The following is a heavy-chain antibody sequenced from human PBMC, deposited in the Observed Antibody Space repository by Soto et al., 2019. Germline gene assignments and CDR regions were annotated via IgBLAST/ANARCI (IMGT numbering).Heavy chain of an antibody. CDR2: IYWDDDK. D-gene: IGHD2-2*01. J-gene: IGHJ4*02. Sequence: GSGATLVNPTQTLTLTCTFSGFSLSTSGVGVGWVRQPPGKALEWLALIYWDDDKRYSPSLKSRLTITKDTSKNQVVLTMTNMDPVDTATYYCARYPIVLLPAATRIAVAGPFDYWGQGTLVTVSS. V-gene: IGHV2-5*02. CDR1: GFSLSTSGVG. CDR3: ARYPIVLLPAATRIAVAGPFDY.